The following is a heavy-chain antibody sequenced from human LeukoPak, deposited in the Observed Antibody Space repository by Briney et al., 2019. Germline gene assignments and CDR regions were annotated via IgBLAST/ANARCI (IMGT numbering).Heavy chain of an antibody. CDR2: IDYSGGT. D-gene: IGHD2-15*01. CDR3: ARAYCSGDGCFWNAFHI. Sequence: PSETLSLTCTVSGGSISINNYYWSWIRQPPGKGLEWIGYIDYSGGTNYNPSLESRVTISEDTSNNQFSLTLSSVSAADTAVYYCARAYCSGDGCFWNAFHIWGQGTMVTVSS. J-gene: IGHJ3*02. V-gene: IGHV4-61*01. CDR1: GGSISINNYY.